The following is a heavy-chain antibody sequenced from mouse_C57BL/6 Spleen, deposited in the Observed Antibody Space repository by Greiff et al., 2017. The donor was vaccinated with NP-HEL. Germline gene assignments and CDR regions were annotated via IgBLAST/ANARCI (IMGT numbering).Heavy chain of an antibody. D-gene: IGHD4-1*01. Sequence: KPGQGLEWIGNINPSNGGTNYNEKFKSKATLTVDKSSSTAYMQLSSLTSEDSAVYYCARRGLTGTWFAYWGQGTLVTVSA. J-gene: IGHJ3*01. V-gene: IGHV1-53*01. CDR3: ARRGLTGTWFAY. CDR2: INPSNGGT.